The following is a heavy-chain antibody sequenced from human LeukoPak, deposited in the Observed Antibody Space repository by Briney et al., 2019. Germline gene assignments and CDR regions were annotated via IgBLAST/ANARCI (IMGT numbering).Heavy chain of an antibody. V-gene: IGHV3-30*04. CDR1: GFSFSSYA. D-gene: IGHD2-2*01. Sequence: PGGSLRLSCAAPGFSFSSYAMHWVRQAPGTGLEWVAVISYDGSNRYYADSVKGRFTISRDNSKNTLYLQMNSLRAEDTAVYYCARGDCSSTSCYLFDYWGQGTLVTVSS. CDR3: ARGDCSSTSCYLFDY. CDR2: ISYDGSNR. J-gene: IGHJ4*02.